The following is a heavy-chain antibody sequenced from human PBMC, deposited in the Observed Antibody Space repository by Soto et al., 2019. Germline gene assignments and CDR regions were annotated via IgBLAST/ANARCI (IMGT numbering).Heavy chain of an antibody. Sequence: SETLSLTCTVSGGSISSSSYYWGWIRQPPGKGLEWIGSIYYSGSTYYNPSLKSRVTISVDTSKNQFSLKLSSVTAADTAVYYCARQDAWELLPHFDYWGQGTLVTVSS. D-gene: IGHD1-26*01. CDR1: GGSISSSSYY. J-gene: IGHJ4*02. CDR2: IYYSGST. CDR3: ARQDAWELLPHFDY. V-gene: IGHV4-39*01.